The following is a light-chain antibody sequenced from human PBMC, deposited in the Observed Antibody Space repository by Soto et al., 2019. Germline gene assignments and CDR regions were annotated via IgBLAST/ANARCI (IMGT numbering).Light chain of an antibody. CDR2: GAS. J-gene: IGKJ1*01. Sequence: DIQMTQSPSSLSASVGDRVTITCRASEDISNYLAWYQQKPGKVPKLLIYGASTLQPGVPSRFSGSGSGTDFTLTISSLQTEDVATYYWQNYNRAPWTCGQGTKVERK. CDR1: EDISNY. CDR3: QNYNRAPWT. V-gene: IGKV1-27*01.